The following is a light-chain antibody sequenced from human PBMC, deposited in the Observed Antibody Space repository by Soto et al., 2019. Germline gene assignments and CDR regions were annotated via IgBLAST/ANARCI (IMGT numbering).Light chain of an antibody. J-gene: IGLJ2*01. Sequence: QTVVTQEPSLTVSPGETVTRTCASSTGAVTSGYYSNWLQQKPGQAPRALIYSTDVKHTWTPARFSGSLLGGKAALTLSGVQPEDEADYYCLLYYDGAVIFGGGTKLTVL. CDR1: TGAVTSGYY. CDR2: STD. V-gene: IGLV7-43*01. CDR3: LLYYDGAVI.